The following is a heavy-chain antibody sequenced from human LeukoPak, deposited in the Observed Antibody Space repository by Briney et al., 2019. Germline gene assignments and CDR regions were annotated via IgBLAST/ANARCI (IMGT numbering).Heavy chain of an antibody. CDR1: GFTFSDYY. J-gene: IGHJ4*02. V-gene: IGHV3-11*04. CDR2: ISSSGSTI. CDR3: ARRRGYSYGLAD. D-gene: IGHD5-18*01. Sequence: GGSLRLSCAASGFTFSDYYMSWLRQAPGKGLEGVSYISSSGSTIYYADSVKGRFTISRDNAQNSLYLQMNSLRAEDTAVYYCARRRGYSYGLADGGQGTPVTVHS.